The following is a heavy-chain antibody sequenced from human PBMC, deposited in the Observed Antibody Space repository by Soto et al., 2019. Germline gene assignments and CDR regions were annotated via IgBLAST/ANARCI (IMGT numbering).Heavy chain of an antibody. D-gene: IGHD4-4*01. J-gene: IGHJ4*02. CDR3: PRSDSTYNCYLDY. V-gene: IGHV4-31*03. CDR2: IYYSGST. Sequence: QVQLQESGPGLVKPSQPLSLTCTVSGGSISSVGDYWSWIRQHPGKVLECIGYIYYSGSTYYNPSLTSRVTLTVDTSKNQYTLKLSSVTAADKDVYCGPRSDSTYNCYLDYCGQGTMVTVSS. CDR1: GGSISSVGDY.